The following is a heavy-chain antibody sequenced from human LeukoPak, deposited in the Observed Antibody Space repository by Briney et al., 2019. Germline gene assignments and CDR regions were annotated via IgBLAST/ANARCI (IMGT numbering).Heavy chain of an antibody. Sequence: GASVKVSCKASGYTFTSYAMHWVRQAPGQRLEWMGWINAGNGNTKYSQKFQGRVTITRDTSTSTVYMELSSLRSEDTAVYYCARQVGGSYDYFDYWGQGTLVTVSS. J-gene: IGHJ4*02. CDR2: INAGNGNT. CDR1: GYTFTSYA. V-gene: IGHV1-3*01. D-gene: IGHD1-26*01. CDR3: ARQVGGSYDYFDY.